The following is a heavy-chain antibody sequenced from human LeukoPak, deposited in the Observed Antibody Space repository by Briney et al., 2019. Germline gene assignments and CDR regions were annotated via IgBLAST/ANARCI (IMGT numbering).Heavy chain of an antibody. CDR1: GFTFSSYA. V-gene: IGHV3-48*01. CDR2: ISSSSSTI. J-gene: IGHJ4*02. Sequence: GGSLRLSCAASGFTFSSYAMSWVRQAPGKGLEWVSYISSSSSTIYYADSVKGRFTISRDNAKNSLYLQMNSLRAEDTAVYYCARFPYCSSTSCHLNVVDYWGQGTLVTVSS. D-gene: IGHD2-2*01. CDR3: ARFPYCSSTSCHLNVVDY.